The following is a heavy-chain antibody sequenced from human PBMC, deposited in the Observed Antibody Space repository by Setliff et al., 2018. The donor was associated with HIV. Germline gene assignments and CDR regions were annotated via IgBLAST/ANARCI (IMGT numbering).Heavy chain of an antibody. CDR1: GGSISSSNW. J-gene: IGHJ6*02. CDR2: IYHSGST. Sequence: PSETLSLTCTVSGGSISSSNWWSWVRQPPGKGLEWIGEIYHSGSTNYHPSLKSRVTISVDKSKNQFSLKLSSVTAADTAVYYXXXDLKQLAPYYYYYYGMDVWGQGTTVTVSS. CDR3: XXDLKQLAPYYYYYYGMDV. D-gene: IGHD6-13*01. V-gene: IGHV4-4*02.